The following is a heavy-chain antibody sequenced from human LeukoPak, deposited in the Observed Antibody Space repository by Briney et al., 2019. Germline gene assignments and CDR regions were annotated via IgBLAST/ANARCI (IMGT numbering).Heavy chain of an antibody. CDR3: ARSRSRYCSSTSCYISPRYAFDI. CDR1: GGSISSSSYY. J-gene: IGHJ3*02. Sequence: SETLSLTCTVSGGSISSSSYYWGWIRQPPGKGLEWIGSIYYSGSTYYNPSLKSRVTISVDTSKNQFSLKLSSVTAADTAVYYCARSRSRYCSSTSCYISPRYAFDIWGQGTMVTVSS. V-gene: IGHV4-39*01. D-gene: IGHD2-2*02. CDR2: IYYSGST.